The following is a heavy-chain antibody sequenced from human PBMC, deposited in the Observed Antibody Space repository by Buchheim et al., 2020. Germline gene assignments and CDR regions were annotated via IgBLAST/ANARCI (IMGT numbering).Heavy chain of an antibody. D-gene: IGHD3-16*01. Sequence: EVQLVESGGGLVMPGGSLSLSCAASGFTFSSYNMNWVRQAPGKGLEWVSSITSSSSYIYYADSVRGRFTISRDNAKNSLFLQMNSLRAEDTAMYYCARDIRDGLRLGELLVENYYYGMDVWGQGTT. V-gene: IGHV3-21*01. CDR2: ITSSSSYI. CDR1: GFTFSSYN. CDR3: ARDIRDGLRLGELLVENYYYGMDV. J-gene: IGHJ6*02.